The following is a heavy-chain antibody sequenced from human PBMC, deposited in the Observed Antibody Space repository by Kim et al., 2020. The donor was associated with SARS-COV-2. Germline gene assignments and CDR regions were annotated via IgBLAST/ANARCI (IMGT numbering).Heavy chain of an antibody. V-gene: IGHV4-30-2*01. J-gene: IGHJ4*02. CDR2: T. D-gene: IGHD3-16*01. CDR3: ARDSIRGIDY. Sequence: TYYNPSLKSRVTISVDRSKNQFSLKLSSVTAADTAVYYCARDSIRGIDYWGQGTLVTVSS.